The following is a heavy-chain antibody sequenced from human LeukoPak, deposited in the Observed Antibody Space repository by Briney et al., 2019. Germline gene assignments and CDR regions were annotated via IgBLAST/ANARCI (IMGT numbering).Heavy chain of an antibody. D-gene: IGHD5-24*01. CDR2: IKSKTDGGTT. Sequence: GGSLRLSCAASGFTFSNAWMSWVRQAPGKGLEWVGRIKSKTDGGTTDYAAPVKGRFTISRDESKNTLYLQMNSLKTEDTAVYYCTTEEMATMPFDYWGQGTLVTVSS. V-gene: IGHV3-15*01. J-gene: IGHJ4*02. CDR3: TTEEMATMPFDY. CDR1: GFTFSNAW.